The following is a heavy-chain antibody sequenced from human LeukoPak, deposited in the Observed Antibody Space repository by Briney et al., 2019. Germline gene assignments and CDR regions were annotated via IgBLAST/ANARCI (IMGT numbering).Heavy chain of an antibody. CDR1: GFTFDDYG. CDR2: INWNGGST. D-gene: IGHD3-22*01. CDR3: AKSGGYYDSSGGYYYYYMDV. V-gene: IGHV3-20*04. J-gene: IGHJ6*03. Sequence: GGSLRLSCAASGFTFDDYGMSWVRQAPGKGLEWVSGINWNGGSTGYADSVKGRFTISRDNSKNTLYLQMNSLRAEDTAVYYCAKSGGYYDSSGGYYYYYMDVWGKGTTVTISS.